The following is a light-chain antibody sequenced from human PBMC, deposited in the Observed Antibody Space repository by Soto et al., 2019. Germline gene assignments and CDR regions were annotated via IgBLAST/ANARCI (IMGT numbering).Light chain of an antibody. CDR3: SSYTSTSTYV. CDR2: EVI. V-gene: IGLV2-14*01. J-gene: IGLJ1*01. CDR1: SSDVGGYHY. Sequence: QSDLTQPASVSGSPGQPITISCTGTSSDVGGYHYVSWYQQHPGKAPKLMIYEVINRPSGVSNRFSASKSGNAASLTISGLQAEDEADYYCSSYTSTSTYVFGTGTKVTVL.